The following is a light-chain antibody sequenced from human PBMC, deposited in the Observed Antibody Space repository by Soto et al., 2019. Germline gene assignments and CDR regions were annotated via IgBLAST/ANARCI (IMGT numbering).Light chain of an antibody. CDR3: QQYDSSPRT. Sequence: DIVLTQSPGTLSLSPGEGATLSCRASQSLSNVFLAWYQQKPGQAPRLLIYGASRRATGIPDRFSGSGSGTDFTLTINRLEPEDFAVYYCQQYDSSPRTFGQGTKVDIK. CDR2: GAS. V-gene: IGKV3-20*01. J-gene: IGKJ1*01. CDR1: QSLSNVF.